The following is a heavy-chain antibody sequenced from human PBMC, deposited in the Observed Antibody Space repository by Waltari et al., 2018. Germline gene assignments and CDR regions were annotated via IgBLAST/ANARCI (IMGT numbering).Heavy chain of an antibody. CDR2: INHSGRT. CDR1: GGSFSGYY. D-gene: IGHD3-10*01. V-gene: IGHV4-34*01. CDR3: ARGVPPDGSGSYYNLRCFDP. Sequence: QVQLQQWGAGLLKPSETLSLTCAVYGGSFSGYYWRWIRQPPGKGTEWIGEINHSGRTNDNPSHKSRVTISVDTSKNQCSLKLSSGTAADTAVYYCARGVPPDGSGSYYNLRCFDPWGQGTLVTVSS. J-gene: IGHJ5*02.